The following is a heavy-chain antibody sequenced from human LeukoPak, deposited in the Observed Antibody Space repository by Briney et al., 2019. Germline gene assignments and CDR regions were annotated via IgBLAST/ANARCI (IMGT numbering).Heavy chain of an antibody. J-gene: IGHJ4*02. CDR2: IYSGDSDT. V-gene: IGHV5-51*01. CDR3: ACSGYYCHFDY. CDR1: GYSFTSYW. D-gene: IGHD3-22*01. Sequence: GESLKISCKGSGYSFTSYWIGWVRQMPGKSLEWLGIIYSGDSDTRYSPSFQGQVTISADKSISTAYLQWSSLKASDTAMYYCACSGYYCHFDYWGQGTLVTVSS.